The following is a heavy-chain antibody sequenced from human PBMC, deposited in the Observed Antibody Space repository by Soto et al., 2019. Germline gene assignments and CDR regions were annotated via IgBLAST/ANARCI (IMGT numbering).Heavy chain of an antibody. V-gene: IGHV1-69*01. J-gene: IGHJ5*02. D-gene: IGHD3-22*01. Sequence: QVQLVQSGAEVKKPGSSVKVSCKASGGTFSDYGIHWVRLAPGQGLEWLGGIIPIFGTANYAQKFQGRVTILADESTTTTYMELSSLRSEDSAVYYCARGWDHYDSSGLRTWFDPWGQGTLVAFSS. CDR3: ARGWDHYDSSGLRTWFDP. CDR1: GGTFSDYG. CDR2: IIPIFGTA.